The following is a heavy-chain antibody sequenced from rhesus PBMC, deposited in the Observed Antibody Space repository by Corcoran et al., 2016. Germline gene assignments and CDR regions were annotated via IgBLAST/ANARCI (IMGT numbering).Heavy chain of an antibody. CDR3: VRSAAAARNVLDV. V-gene: IGHV4-173*01. CDR2: ISGSGGST. Sequence: QLQLQESGPGLVKPSETLSLTCAVSGGSISSNYWTWIRQPPGKGLWRIGRISGSGGSTDYHPPIKSRVTISTDTSKNQFSLKLTSVTAADPAVYYGVRSAAAARNVLDVWGRGLLVTVSS. D-gene: IGHD6-43*01. CDR1: GGSISSNY. J-gene: IGHJ5-2*02.